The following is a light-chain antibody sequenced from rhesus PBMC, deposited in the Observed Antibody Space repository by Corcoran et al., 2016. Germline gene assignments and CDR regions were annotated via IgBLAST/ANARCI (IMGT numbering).Light chain of an antibody. Sequence: DIQMTQSPSSLSASVGDTVTITCQASQGISKYLAWYQQKPGKAPKLLIYDASTLQSGVPSRFSGSGSGTEFTLPISSLQPEDFATYYCQQHNSYPWTFGQVTKVEIK. CDR2: DAS. CDR1: QGISKY. J-gene: IGKJ1*01. V-gene: IGKV1-25*01. CDR3: QQHNSYPWT.